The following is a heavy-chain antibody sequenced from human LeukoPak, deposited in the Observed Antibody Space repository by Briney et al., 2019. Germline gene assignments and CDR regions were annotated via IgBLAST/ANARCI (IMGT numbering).Heavy chain of an antibody. CDR1: GIVFSNTA. CDR2: ISGWGERT. D-gene: IGHD6-19*01. V-gene: IGHV3-23*01. Sequence: PGGSLRLSCAASGIVFSNTAMNWARQSPGRGLEWLSAISGWGERTFYADSVKARFTIFRANSKNMVYLQMNSLRADDTAIYYCGKDGGQYSSGPEFDPRGQGALVTVSS. CDR3: GKDGGQYSSGPEFDP. J-gene: IGHJ5*02.